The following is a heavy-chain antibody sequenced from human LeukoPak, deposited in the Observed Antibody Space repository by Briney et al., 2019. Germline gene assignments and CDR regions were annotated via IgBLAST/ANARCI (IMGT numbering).Heavy chain of an antibody. Sequence: ASVKLSCKASGYTFMAYGISWVRQAPGQGLEWMGWISAYNGNTNYAEMFQGRVTMTTDTSTATVNMELRSLRSDDTAVYYCARDRCHWGSCVWGSFDFWGQGTMVSVSS. D-gene: IGHD7-27*01. CDR3: ARDRCHWGSCVWGSFDF. CDR2: ISAYNGNT. V-gene: IGHV1-18*01. CDR1: GYTFMAYG. J-gene: IGHJ3*01.